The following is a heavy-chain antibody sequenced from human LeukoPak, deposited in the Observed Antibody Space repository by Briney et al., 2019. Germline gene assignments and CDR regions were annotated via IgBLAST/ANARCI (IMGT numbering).Heavy chain of an antibody. D-gene: IGHD2-2*01. CDR2: IYYSGST. J-gene: IGHJ5*02. CDR1: GGSISTGDYY. V-gene: IGHV4-30-4*01. CDR3: ARATYQVVSRWFDP. Sequence: SETLSLTCAVSGGSISTGDYYWSWIRQPPGRGLEWIGYIYYSGSTYYNSSLKSRVTLSVDTSKNQFSLNLSSVTAADTAVYYCARATYQVVSRWFDPWGQGTLVTVSS.